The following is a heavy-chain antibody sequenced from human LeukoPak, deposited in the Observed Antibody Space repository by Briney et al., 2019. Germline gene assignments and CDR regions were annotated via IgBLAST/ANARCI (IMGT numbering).Heavy chain of an antibody. CDR3: ARYEHYYYYMDV. D-gene: IGHD3-3*01. J-gene: IGHJ6*03. V-gene: IGHV4-4*09. CDR2: IYTSGST. Sequence: PSETLSLTCTVSGGSISSYYWSCIRQPPGKGLEWIGYIYTSGSTNYNPSLKSRVTISVDTSKNQFSLKLSSVTAADTAVYYCARYEHYYYYMDVWGKGTTVTVSS. CDR1: GGSISSYY.